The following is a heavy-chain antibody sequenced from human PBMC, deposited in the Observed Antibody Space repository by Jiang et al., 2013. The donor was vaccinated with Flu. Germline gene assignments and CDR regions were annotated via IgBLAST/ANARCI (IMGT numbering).Heavy chain of an antibody. V-gene: IGHV1-46*01. J-gene: IGHJ4*02. CDR3: ARDPGAGGSGYYSDY. Sequence: SGAEVKKPGASVKVSCKASGYTFSSHYMHWVRQAPGQGLEWMGIINPSGGSTSYAQKFQGRVTMTRDTSTRTVYMELSSLRSEDTAVYYCARDPGAGGSGYYSDYWGQGTLVTVSS. CDR2: INPSGGST. D-gene: IGHD3-22*01. CDR1: GYTFSSHY.